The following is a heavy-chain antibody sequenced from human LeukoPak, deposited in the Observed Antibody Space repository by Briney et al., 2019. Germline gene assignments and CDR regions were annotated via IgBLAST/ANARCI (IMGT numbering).Heavy chain of an antibody. CDR3: ARDIFYESSGYYKGDYFDY. D-gene: IGHD3-22*01. CDR1: GGTFSSYA. J-gene: IGHJ4*02. V-gene: IGHV1-69*04. Sequence: GASVKVSCKASGGTFSSYAISWVRQAPGQGLEWMGRIIPILGIANYAQKFQGRVTITADNSTSTAYMEPSSLRSEDTAVYYCARDIFYESSGYYKGDYFDYWGQGTLVTVSS. CDR2: IIPILGIA.